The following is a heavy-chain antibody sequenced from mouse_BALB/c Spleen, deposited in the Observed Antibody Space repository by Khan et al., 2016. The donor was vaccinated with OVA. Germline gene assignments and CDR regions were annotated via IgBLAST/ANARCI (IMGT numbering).Heavy chain of an antibody. V-gene: IGHV3-2*02. Sequence: EVQLVESGPGLVKPSQSLSLTYTVTGYSITTNYAWDWIRQFPGNKLERMGYISYSGSTSYNPSLKSRISITRDTSKNQFFLQLNSVTTEDTATYYCARKNYYGYAVDYWGQGPSVTVSS. D-gene: IGHD1-1*01. CDR1: GYSITTNYA. CDR2: ISYSGST. J-gene: IGHJ4*01. CDR3: ARKNYYGYAVDY.